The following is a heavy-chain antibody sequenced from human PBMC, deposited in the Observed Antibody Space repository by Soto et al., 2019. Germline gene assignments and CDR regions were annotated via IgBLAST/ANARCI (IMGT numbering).Heavy chain of an antibody. CDR1: GFTFRSYA. V-gene: IGHV3-30-3*01. Sequence: QVQLVESGGGVVQPGRSLRLSCAASGFTFRSYAMHWVRQAPGKGLEWVAVISYDENNRYYTDSVKGRFTISRDNPKNTLYLQVNSLRAEDKAVYYCARAMDTAMASKDNWFDPWGQGTLVTVSS. CDR2: ISYDENNR. D-gene: IGHD5-18*01. CDR3: ARAMDTAMASKDNWFDP. J-gene: IGHJ5*02.